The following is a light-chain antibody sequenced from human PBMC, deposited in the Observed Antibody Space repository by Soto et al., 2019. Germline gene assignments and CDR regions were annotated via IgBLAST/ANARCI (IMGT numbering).Light chain of an antibody. CDR3: QQYGSSPT. J-gene: IGKJ1*01. V-gene: IGKV3-20*01. Sequence: EIVLTQSPGTLSLSPGERASLSCRASQSVSSYLAWYQQKPGQAPRLLVLGASSRATGIPDRFSGSWSGTDFTLNISRLEPEDFAVYYCQQYGSSPTFGQGTKVEIK. CDR1: QSVSSY. CDR2: GAS.